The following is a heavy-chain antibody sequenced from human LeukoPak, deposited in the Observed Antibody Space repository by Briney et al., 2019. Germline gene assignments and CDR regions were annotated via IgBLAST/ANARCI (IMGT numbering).Heavy chain of an antibody. CDR1: GGSISSYY. V-gene: IGHV4-59*01. D-gene: IGHD6-13*01. CDR2: IYYSGST. Sequence: SETLSLTCTVSGGSISSYYWSWIRQPPGKGLEWIGYIYYSGSTNYNPSLKSRVTISVDTSKNQFSLKLSSVTAADTAVYYCAKGGSRSSSWYRVFDYWGQGTLVTVSS. CDR3: AKGGSRSSSWYRVFDY. J-gene: IGHJ4*02.